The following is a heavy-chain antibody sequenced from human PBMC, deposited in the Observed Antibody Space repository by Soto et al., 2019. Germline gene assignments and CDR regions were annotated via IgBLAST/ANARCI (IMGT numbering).Heavy chain of an antibody. D-gene: IGHD4-17*01. Sequence: QVQLVQSGAEVKKPGSSVKVSCKASGGTFSSYAISWVRQAPGQGLEWMGGIIPIFGTANYAQKFQGRVTITADESTSRAYMELSSLRSDDTAVYYCAGGHTDSGDYTEEPWYFDLWGRGTLVTVSS. CDR2: IIPIFGTA. J-gene: IGHJ2*01. CDR3: AGGHTDSGDYTEEPWYFDL. CDR1: GGTFSSYA. V-gene: IGHV1-69*01.